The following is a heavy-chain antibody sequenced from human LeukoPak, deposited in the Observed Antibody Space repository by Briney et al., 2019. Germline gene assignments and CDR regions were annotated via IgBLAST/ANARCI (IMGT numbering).Heavy chain of an antibody. D-gene: IGHD2-2*01. V-gene: IGHV1-8*02. CDR2: MNPNSGNT. Sequence: ASVKVSCKASGYTFTSHDINWVRQATGQGLEWMGWMNPNSGNTGYAQKFQGRITMTRNTSISTAYMELSSLRSEDTAVYYCARVIVVVPPTNIWFDPWGHGTLVTVSS. CDR3: ARVIVVVPPTNIWFDP. CDR1: GYTFTSHD. J-gene: IGHJ5*02.